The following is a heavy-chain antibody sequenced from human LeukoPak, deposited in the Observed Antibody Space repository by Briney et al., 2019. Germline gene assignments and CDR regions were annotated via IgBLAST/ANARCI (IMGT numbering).Heavy chain of an antibody. CDR3: ARVAARAKLYYYYYYMDV. V-gene: IGHV1-18*01. CDR2: ISAYNGNT. CDR1: GYTFTSYA. J-gene: IGHJ6*03. D-gene: IGHD6-6*01. Sequence: ASVKVSCKASGYTFTSYAMHWVRQAPGQGLEWMGWISAYNGNTNYAQKLQGRVTMTTDTSTSTAYMELRSLRSDDTAVYYCARVAARAKLYYYYYYMDVWGKGTTVTVSS.